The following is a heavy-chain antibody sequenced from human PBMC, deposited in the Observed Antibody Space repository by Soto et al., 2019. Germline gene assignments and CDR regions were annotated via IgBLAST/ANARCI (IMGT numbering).Heavy chain of an antibody. J-gene: IGHJ4*02. CDR1: GFTFSSYA. D-gene: IGHD3-10*01. Sequence: GGSLRLSCAASGFTFSSYAMSWVRQAPGKGLEWVSAISGSGGSTYYADSVKGRFTISRDNSKNTLYLQMNSLRAEDTAVYYCARDFLNSMVRGVIDYWGQGTLVTVSS. CDR3: ARDFLNSMVRGVIDY. CDR2: ISGSGGST. V-gene: IGHV3-23*01.